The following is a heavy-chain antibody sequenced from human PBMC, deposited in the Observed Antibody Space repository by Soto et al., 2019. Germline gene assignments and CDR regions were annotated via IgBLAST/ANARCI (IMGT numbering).Heavy chain of an antibody. D-gene: IGHD2-8*02. CDR2: INPDSGAT. Sequence: HEHLVQSGAEVKRPGASLKVSCKASGYSFTGYYIHWVRQAPGQGLEWMGWINPDSGATNYAQNFQGRVTLTSDTSINTASLDLTSLTPDDTAVYCCARGDYGTGGYPFPYFDYWGQGTLVIVSS. CDR3: ARGDYGTGGYPFPYFDY. CDR1: GYSFTGYY. J-gene: IGHJ4*02. V-gene: IGHV1-2*02.